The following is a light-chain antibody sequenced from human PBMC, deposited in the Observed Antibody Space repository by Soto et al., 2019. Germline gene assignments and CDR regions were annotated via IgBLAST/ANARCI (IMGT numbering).Light chain of an antibody. CDR1: QSLSVSY. V-gene: IGKV3-20*01. Sequence: EIVLTQSPGTLSLSPGDRATLSCRASQSLSVSYIAWYQQKPGQAPRLLIYSTSTSAAGIADRFTGRGSGTHFTLAISRLEPEDFAVYYCHQFGDSPQTFGQGTTVEV. J-gene: IGKJ1*01. CDR2: STS. CDR3: HQFGDSPQT.